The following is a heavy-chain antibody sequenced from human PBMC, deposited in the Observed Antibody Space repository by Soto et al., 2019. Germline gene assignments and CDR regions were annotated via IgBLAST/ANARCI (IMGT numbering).Heavy chain of an antibody. Sequence: QVQLVESGGGVVQPGRSLRLSCAASGFTFSSYGMHWVRQAPGKGLEWVAVISYDGSNKYYADSVKGRFTISRDNSKNQLYLQRNSLRAEDTAVYYCAKSDILTGYYRVDPHRMGGGLFDIWGQGTMVTVSS. D-gene: IGHD3-9*01. CDR3: AKSDILTGYYRVDPHRMGGGLFDI. V-gene: IGHV3-30*18. J-gene: IGHJ3*02. CDR2: ISYDGSNK. CDR1: GFTFSSYG.